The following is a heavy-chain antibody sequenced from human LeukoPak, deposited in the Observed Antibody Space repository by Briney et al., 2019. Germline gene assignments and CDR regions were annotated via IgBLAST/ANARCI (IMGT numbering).Heavy chain of an antibody. Sequence: SVKVTCKASGRTFSSYAIRWVRQAPGQGLEWMGGIIPIFGTENCAQRLQGRVTSTADESTSTAYMELSSLRSEDTAVYYCARTTMVRGVIISWFDPWGQGTLVTVSS. CDR1: GRTFSSYA. D-gene: IGHD3-10*01. CDR3: ARTTMVRGVIISWFDP. V-gene: IGHV1-69*13. J-gene: IGHJ5*02. CDR2: IIPIFGTE.